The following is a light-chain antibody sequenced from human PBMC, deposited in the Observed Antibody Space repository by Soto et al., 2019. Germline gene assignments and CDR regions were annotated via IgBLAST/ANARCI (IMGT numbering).Light chain of an antibody. CDR1: QSVSGS. V-gene: IGKV3-11*01. CDR2: DAS. Sequence: EIVLTQSASILSLSPGEKATLSCRASQSVSGSLGWYQQKPSQAPRLIIYDASVRATGIPARFSGSGYGTDFNLTISSLEPEDFAVYYCQQYYDWPITFGQGTRLEIK. J-gene: IGKJ5*01. CDR3: QQYYDWPIT.